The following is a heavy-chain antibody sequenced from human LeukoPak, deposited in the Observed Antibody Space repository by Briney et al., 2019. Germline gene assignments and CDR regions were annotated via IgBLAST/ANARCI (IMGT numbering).Heavy chain of an antibody. J-gene: IGHJ6*03. Sequence: GGSLRLSCAASGFTFNSYRMHWVRQAPGKGLVWVSRINTDGTTTNYADSVKGRFTISRDNAENTLYLQMSSLRAEDTAVYYCTRQTYSSSSVHYYYYMDVWGKGTTVTVSS. D-gene: IGHD6-6*01. CDR1: GFTFNSYR. CDR3: TRQTYSSSSVHYYYYMDV. V-gene: IGHV3-74*01. CDR2: INTDGTTT.